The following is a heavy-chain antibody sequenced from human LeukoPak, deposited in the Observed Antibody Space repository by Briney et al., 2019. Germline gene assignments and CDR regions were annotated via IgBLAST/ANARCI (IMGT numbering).Heavy chain of an antibody. D-gene: IGHD6-19*01. Sequence: SETLSLTCTVSGGYISSLTYYWGWIRQPPGRGLEWIASIYYSGTTYYSPSLKSRVTISVNRSNNQFSLRLTSVTAADTAVYFCAGYSSGWSSGGGYWGQGTLVTVSS. CDR1: GGYISSLTYY. CDR2: IYYSGTT. J-gene: IGHJ4*02. V-gene: IGHV4-39*01. CDR3: AGYSSGWSSGGGY.